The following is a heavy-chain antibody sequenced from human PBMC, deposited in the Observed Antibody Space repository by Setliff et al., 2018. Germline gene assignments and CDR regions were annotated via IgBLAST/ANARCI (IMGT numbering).Heavy chain of an antibody. J-gene: IGHJ3*02. D-gene: IGHD5-18*01. CDR3: TFARDGYDVFDI. Sequence: PGGSLRLSCAASGFTFSGSAVYWVRQASVKGLEWIGRIRGRTDNYATAYAASVRGRFTISRDDSKNTAYLQMNSLKTEDTAVYYCTFARDGYDVFDIWGQGTMVT. V-gene: IGHV3-73*01. CDR2: IRGRTDNYAT. CDR1: GFTFSGSA.